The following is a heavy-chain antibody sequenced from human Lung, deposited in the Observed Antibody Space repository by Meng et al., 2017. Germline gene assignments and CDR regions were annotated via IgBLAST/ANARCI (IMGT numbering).Heavy chain of an antibody. Sequence: GGPGRLKPSETLSLTCAVYGVSFSGYYWSWIRQPPGKGLEWIGEIIDSGSTNYNPSLKSRVTISVDTSKNQFSLRVTSVTAADRAVYYCVRRTYSSGWYFDYWGQGTLVTVSS. J-gene: IGHJ4*02. CDR1: GVSFSGYY. V-gene: IGHV4-34*12. D-gene: IGHD6-19*01. CDR2: IIDSGST. CDR3: VRRTYSSGWYFDY.